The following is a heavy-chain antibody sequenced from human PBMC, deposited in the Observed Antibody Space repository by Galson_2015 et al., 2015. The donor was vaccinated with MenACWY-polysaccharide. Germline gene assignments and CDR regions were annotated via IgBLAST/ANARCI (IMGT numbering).Heavy chain of an antibody. D-gene: IGHD2-21*01. CDR2: IYPGSSDT. J-gene: IGHJ4*02. CDR3: ARGIGYSTTWFDY. CDR1: GYSFTTYW. V-gene: IGHV5-51*03. Sequence: QSGAEVKKPGESLTISCQGSGYSFTTYWIGWVRQMPGRGLDWMGIIYPGSSDTRYSPSFQGQVTFSADTSINTAYLQWSSLEASDTGMYYCARGIGYSTTWFDYWGQGTLVTVSS.